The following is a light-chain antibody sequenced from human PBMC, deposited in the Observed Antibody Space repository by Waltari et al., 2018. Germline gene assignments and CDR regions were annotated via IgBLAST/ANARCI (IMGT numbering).Light chain of an antibody. CDR2: RND. CDR3: ASWDDSLNGRWE. Sequence: QSVLTQPPSASGTPGPRVTISCSGSSSNIGSNVVNWYQQVPGTTPKLLIYRNDQRPSGVPDRFSGSKSGTSASLAISGLRPEDEAEYYCASWDDSLNGRWEFGGGTKVTVL. V-gene: IGLV1-44*01. J-gene: IGLJ3*02. CDR1: SSNIGSNV.